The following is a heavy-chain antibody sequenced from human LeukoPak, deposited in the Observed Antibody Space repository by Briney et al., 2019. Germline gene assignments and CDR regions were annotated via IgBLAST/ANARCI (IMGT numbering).Heavy chain of an antibody. CDR3: ARARPIAAAGSEGVLDY. D-gene: IGHD6-13*01. CDR1: GFSVSDNY. CDR2: IYSGGRT. J-gene: IGHJ4*02. Sequence: GGSLRLPCGASGFSVSDNYMSWVRPAPGKGLDLVSLIYSGGRTHYADSVKGRFTISRDNAKNTVYLQMNSLRAEDTAVYYCARARPIAAAGSEGVLDYWGQGTLVTVSS. V-gene: IGHV3-53*01.